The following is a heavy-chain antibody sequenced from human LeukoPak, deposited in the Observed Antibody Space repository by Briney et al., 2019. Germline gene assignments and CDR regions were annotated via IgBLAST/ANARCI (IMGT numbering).Heavy chain of an antibody. V-gene: IGHV1-69*13. CDR1: GGTFSSYA. CDR2: IIPIFGTA. D-gene: IGHD6-6*01. J-gene: IGHJ6*02. CDR3: ARVTAARREGYYYYGMDV. Sequence: GASVKVSCKASGGTFSSYATSWVRQAPGQGLEWMGGIIPIFGTAIYAQTFQGRVTITADESTSIAYMELSSLRSEDTAVYYCARVTAARREGYYYYGMDVWGQGPTVTVSS.